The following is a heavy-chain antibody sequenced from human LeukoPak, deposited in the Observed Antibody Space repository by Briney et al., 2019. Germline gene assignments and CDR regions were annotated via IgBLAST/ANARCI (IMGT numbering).Heavy chain of an antibody. D-gene: IGHD6-13*01. CDR1: GGSISSSNYF. CDR2: ISYSGTT. V-gene: IGHV4-39*07. J-gene: IGHJ6*02. Sequence: SETLSLTCTVSGGSISSSNYFWGWVRQPPGKGLEWIGTISYSGTTHDNPSLKSRVTISVDTSKNQFSLKLSSVTAADTAVYYCASGRQQLAHYGMDVWGQGTTVTVSS. CDR3: ASGRQQLAHYGMDV.